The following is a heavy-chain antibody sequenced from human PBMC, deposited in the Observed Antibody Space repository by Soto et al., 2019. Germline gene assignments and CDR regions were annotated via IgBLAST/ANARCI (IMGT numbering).Heavy chain of an antibody. V-gene: IGHV3-23*01. J-gene: IGHJ4*02. D-gene: IGHD6-19*01. CDR1: GFTFSSYA. CDR2: ISVSVGST. CDR3: AKVERAVAGIID. Sequence: EVQLLESGGGLVQPGGSLRLSCAASGFTFSSYAMSWVRQAPGKGLDWVSAISVSVGSTYYADSVKGRFTISRDNSKNTLYPQMNSLRAEDTAVYYCAKVERAVAGIIDWGQGTLVTVSS.